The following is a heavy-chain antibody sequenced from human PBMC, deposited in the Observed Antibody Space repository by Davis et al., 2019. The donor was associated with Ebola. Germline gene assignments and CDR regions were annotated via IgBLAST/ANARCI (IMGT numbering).Heavy chain of an antibody. V-gene: IGHV3-30*04. CDR3: AKVIRGDYGDYFDY. CDR1: GFTFINFA. J-gene: IGHJ4*02. CDR2: TSYDGGDK. D-gene: IGHD4-17*01. Sequence: GESLKISCTASGFTFINFAMHWVRQAPGKGLEWVAVTSYDGGDKYYADSVKGRFTISRDNAKNSLYLQMDSLRAEDTAVYYCAKVIRGDYGDYFDYWGQGTLVTVSS.